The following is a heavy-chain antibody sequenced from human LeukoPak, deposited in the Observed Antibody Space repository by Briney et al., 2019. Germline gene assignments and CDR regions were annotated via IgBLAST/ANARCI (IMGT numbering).Heavy chain of an antibody. CDR3: ARRVWRLPDY. V-gene: IGHV4-39*01. CDR1: GGSISSSSYY. D-gene: IGHD2-8*01. J-gene: IGHJ4*02. Sequence: PSETLSLTCTVSGGSISSSSYYWGWIRQPPGKGLEWIGSIYYSGSTYYNPSLKSRVTISVDTSKNQFSLKLSSVTAADTAVYYCARRVWRLPDYWGQGTLVTVSS. CDR2: IYYSGST.